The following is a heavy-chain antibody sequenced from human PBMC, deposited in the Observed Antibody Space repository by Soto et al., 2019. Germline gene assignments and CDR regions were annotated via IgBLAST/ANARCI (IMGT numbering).Heavy chain of an antibody. CDR3: ARGGYYDSSGYSNWFDP. D-gene: IGHD3-22*01. Sequence: ASVKVSCKASGYTFTSYGISWVRQAPGQVLEWMGWISAYNGNTNYAQKLQGRVTMTTDTSTSTAYMELRSLRSDDTAVYYCARGGYYDSSGYSNWFDPWGQGTLVTVSS. V-gene: IGHV1-18*01. CDR2: ISAYNGNT. J-gene: IGHJ5*02. CDR1: GYTFTSYG.